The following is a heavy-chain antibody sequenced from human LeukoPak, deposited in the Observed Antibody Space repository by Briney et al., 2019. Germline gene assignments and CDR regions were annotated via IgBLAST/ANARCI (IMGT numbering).Heavy chain of an antibody. Sequence: GRSLRLSCAASGFTFSSYGMHWARQAPGKGLEWVAVIWYDGSNKYYADSVKGRFTISRDNSKNTLYLQMNSLRAEDTAVYYCASRVVVPAANMDVWGKGTTVTVSS. V-gene: IGHV3-33*01. CDR1: GFTFSSYG. D-gene: IGHD2-2*01. J-gene: IGHJ6*04. CDR2: IWYDGSNK. CDR3: ASRVVVPAANMDV.